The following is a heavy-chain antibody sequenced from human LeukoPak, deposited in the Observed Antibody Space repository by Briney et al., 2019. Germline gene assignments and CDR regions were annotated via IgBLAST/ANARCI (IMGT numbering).Heavy chain of an antibody. V-gene: IGHV4-59*02. D-gene: IGHD2-15*01. J-gene: IGHJ5*02. CDR2: MYYSGST. CDR1: GGSVSSYY. Sequence: KPSETLSLTCTVSGGSVSSYYWSWIRQPPGKGLEWIGYMYYSGSTNYNPSLKSRVTISVDTSKNQFSLKLSSVTAADTAVYYCARGEALTRTRYCSGGSCYSWFDPWGQGTLVTVSS. CDR3: ARGEALTRTRYCSGGSCYSWFDP.